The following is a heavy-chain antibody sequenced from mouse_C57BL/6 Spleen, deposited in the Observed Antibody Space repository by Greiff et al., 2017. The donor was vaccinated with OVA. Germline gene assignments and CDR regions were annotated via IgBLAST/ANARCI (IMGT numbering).Heavy chain of an antibody. Sequence: QVPLQQSGPGLVQPSQSLSITCTVSGFSLTSYGVHWVRQSPGKGLEWLGVIWSGGGPAYNAAFISSLSILKDNSKTHVFFKMIRLQADDTAIYYCARNGYSGSSSYWYFDVWGTGTTSTVSS. CDR2: IWSGGGP. J-gene: IGHJ1*03. V-gene: IGHV2-2*01. CDR3: ARNGYSGSSSYWYFDV. D-gene: IGHD1-1*01. CDR1: GFSLTSYG.